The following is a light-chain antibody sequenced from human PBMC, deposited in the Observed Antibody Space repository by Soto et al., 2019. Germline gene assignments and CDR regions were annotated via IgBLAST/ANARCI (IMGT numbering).Light chain of an antibody. CDR2: RND. V-gene: IGLV1-47*01. J-gene: IGLJ1*01. Sequence: QSVLTQPPSASGTPGQRVTISCSGSSSNIGSNAVNWYQQLPRTAPKLLIYRNDQRPSGVPDRFSGSKSGTSASLAISGLRSEDEADFYCASWDDSLSGHYVFGTGTKLTVL. CDR3: ASWDDSLSGHYV. CDR1: SSNIGSNA.